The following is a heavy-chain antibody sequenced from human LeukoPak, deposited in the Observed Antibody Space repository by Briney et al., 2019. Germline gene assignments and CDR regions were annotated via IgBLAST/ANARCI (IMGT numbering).Heavy chain of an antibody. CDR3: AKAIGCTGGSCWKYSFEY. J-gene: IGHJ4*02. CDR2: VGSGGAYT. Sequence: GGSLRLSCAASGFTFSSYAMSWVRQAPGKGLEWVSAVGSGGAYTYYADSVKGRFTISRDNSKNTLYLQINSLRAEDTAVYYCAKAIGCTGGSCWKYSFEYWGQGTLVTVSS. V-gene: IGHV3-23*01. CDR1: GFTFSSYA. D-gene: IGHD2-15*01.